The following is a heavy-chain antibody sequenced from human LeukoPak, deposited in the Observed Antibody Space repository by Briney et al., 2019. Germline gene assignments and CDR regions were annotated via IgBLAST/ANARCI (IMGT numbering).Heavy chain of an antibody. Sequence: ASVKVSCKASGYTFTSCYMHWVGQAPGQGRELSARINPNSGATNYAHKFQGRLTMTRATSISTAYMELSRLRSDDTAVYYCARGGWDPWFDYWGQGTLVTVSS. D-gene: IGHD1-26*01. CDR3: ARGGWDPWFDY. CDR2: INPNSGAT. CDR1: GYTFTSCY. V-gene: IGHV1-2*06. J-gene: IGHJ4*02.